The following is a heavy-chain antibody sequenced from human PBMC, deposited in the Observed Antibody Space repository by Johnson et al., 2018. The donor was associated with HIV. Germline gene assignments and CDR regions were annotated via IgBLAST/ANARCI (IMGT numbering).Heavy chain of an antibody. Sequence: QVQLVESGGGVVQPGRSLRLSCAASGFTFSSYAMHWVRQAPGKGLEWVAVISYDGSNKYYADSVKGLFTISRDNSKNTLYLQMNSLRAEDTAVYYCATTYSNYVDMYAFDIWGQGTMVTVSS. CDR3: ATTYSNYVDMYAFDI. CDR1: GFTFSSYA. V-gene: IGHV3-30-3*01. CDR2: ISYDGSNK. D-gene: IGHD4-11*01. J-gene: IGHJ3*02.